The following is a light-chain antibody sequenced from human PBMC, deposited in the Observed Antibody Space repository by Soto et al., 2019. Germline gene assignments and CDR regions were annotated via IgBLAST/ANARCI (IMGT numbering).Light chain of an antibody. V-gene: IGKV4-1*01. J-gene: IGKJ5*01. Sequence: IVMTQSPDSLAVSLGERATINCKSSRSILSSSNNKNYLGWYQQKTGQPPKLLIYWASTRNSGVPDRFSGSGSGADFTLTISSLQAEDVALYYCQQYYNSPITFGQATRLEIK. CDR2: WAS. CDR1: RSILSSSNNKNY. CDR3: QQYYNSPIT.